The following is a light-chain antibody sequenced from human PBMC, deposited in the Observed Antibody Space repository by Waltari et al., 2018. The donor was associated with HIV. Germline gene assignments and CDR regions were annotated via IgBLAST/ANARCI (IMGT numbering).Light chain of an antibody. CDR1: SSNIGAGYD. CDR3: QSFDSSLSSSVV. V-gene: IGLV1-40*01. CDR2: GDT. Sequence: HSVLTQAPSVSGAPGQRVTISCSGSSSNIGAGYDVPWYQQRPGTAPQLLIYGDTNRPSGVPDRFSGSKSGTSASLVITGLQPEDEADYYCQSFDSSLSSSVVFGGGTKLTVL. J-gene: IGLJ2*01.